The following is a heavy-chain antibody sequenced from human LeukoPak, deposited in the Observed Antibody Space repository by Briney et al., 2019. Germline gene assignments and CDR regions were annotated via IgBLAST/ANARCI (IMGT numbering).Heavy chain of an antibody. J-gene: IGHJ6*02. D-gene: IGHD2-15*01. V-gene: IGHV3-53*01. Sequence: TGGSLRLSCAASGFTFSSNYMSWVRQAPGKGLEWVSVIYSGGSTYYADSVKGRFTISRDNSKNTLYLQMNSLRAEDTAVYYCAREWDCSGGSCYYNYYGMDVWGQGTTVTVSS. CDR1: GFTFSSNY. CDR3: AREWDCSGGSCYYNYYGMDV. CDR2: IYSGGST.